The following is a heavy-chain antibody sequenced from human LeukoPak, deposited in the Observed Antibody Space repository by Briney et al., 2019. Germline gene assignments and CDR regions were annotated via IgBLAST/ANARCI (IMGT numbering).Heavy chain of an antibody. CDR3: ARARADYYGSGSYAIDY. V-gene: IGHV1-69*04. CDR1: GGTFSSYA. D-gene: IGHD3-10*01. CDR2: IIPILGIA. Sequence: ASVKVSCKASGGTFSSYAISWVRQAPGQGLEWMGRIIPILGIANYAQKFQGRVTITADKSTSTAYMELSSPRSEDTAVYYCARARADYYGSGSYAIDYWGQGTLVTVSS. J-gene: IGHJ4*02.